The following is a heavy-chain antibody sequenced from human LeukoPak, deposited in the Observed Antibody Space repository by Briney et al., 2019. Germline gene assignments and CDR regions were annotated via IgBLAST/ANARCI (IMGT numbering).Heavy chain of an antibody. J-gene: IGHJ5*02. Sequence: SGGSLRLSCAASGFTFSSYSMNWVRQAPGKGLEWVSSISSSSSYIYYADSVKGRFTISRDNAKNSLYLQMNSLRAEDTAVYYCASLGGSEYDIGEWFDPWGQGTLVTVSS. CDR1: GFTFSSYS. CDR2: ISSSSSYI. D-gene: IGHD3-10*01. CDR3: ASLGGSEYDIGEWFDP. V-gene: IGHV3-21*01.